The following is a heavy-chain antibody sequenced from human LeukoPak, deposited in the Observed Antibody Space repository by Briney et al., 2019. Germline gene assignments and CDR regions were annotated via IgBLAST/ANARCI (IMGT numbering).Heavy chain of an antibody. CDR3: ARDLGYSGYVY. V-gene: IGHV3-30*04. J-gene: IGHJ4*02. D-gene: IGHD5-12*01. CDR2: ISYDGSNK. CDR1: GFTFSSYA. Sequence: PGRSLRLSCAASGFTFSSYAMHWVRQAPGKGLEWVAVISYDGSNKYYADSVKGRFTISRDNAKNSLYLQMNSLRAEDTAVYYCARDLGYSGYVYWGQGTLVTVSS.